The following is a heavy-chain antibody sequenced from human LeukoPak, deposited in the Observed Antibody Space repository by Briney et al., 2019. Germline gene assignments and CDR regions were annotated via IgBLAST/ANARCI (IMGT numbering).Heavy chain of an antibody. V-gene: IGHV3-33*06. D-gene: IGHD4-17*01. CDR1: GFTFSSYG. CDR2: IWYDGSNK. CDR3: AKSDYGDRYFDY. J-gene: IGHJ4*02. Sequence: GGSLRLSCAASGFTFSSYGMHWVRQAPGKGLEWVPVIWYDGSNKYYADSVKGRFTISRDNSKNTLYLQMNSLRAEDTAPYYCAKSDYGDRYFDYWGQGTPVTVSS.